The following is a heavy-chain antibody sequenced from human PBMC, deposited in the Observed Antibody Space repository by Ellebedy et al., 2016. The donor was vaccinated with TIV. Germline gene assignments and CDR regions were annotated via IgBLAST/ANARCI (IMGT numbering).Heavy chain of an antibody. CDR3: ARSSGYFSIDY. D-gene: IGHD3-22*01. CDR2: IFHSGNT. CDR1: GGSMSSSNW. J-gene: IGHJ4*02. Sequence: SETLSLXXAVSGGSMSSSNWWSWVRQPPGEGLEWIGEIFHSGNTKYNLSLKSRVTISIDKSKNQFSLKVSSVTAADTAVYYCARSSGYFSIDYWGQGSLVTVSS. V-gene: IGHV4-4*02.